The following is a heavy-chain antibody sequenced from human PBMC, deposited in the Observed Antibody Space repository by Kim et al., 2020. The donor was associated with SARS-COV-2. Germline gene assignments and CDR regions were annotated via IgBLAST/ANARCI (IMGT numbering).Heavy chain of an antibody. J-gene: IGHJ4*02. Sequence: GGSLRLSCAASGFTFSSYSMNWVRQAPGKGLEWVSSISSSSSYIYYADSVKGRFTISRDNAKNSLYLQMNSLRAEDTAVYYCARDPSNSYYCSGGCCYYYWGQGTLVTVSS. CDR2: ISSSSSYI. D-gene: IGHD2-15*01. CDR1: GFTFSSYS. CDR3: ARDPSNSYYCSGGCCYYY. V-gene: IGHV3-21*01.